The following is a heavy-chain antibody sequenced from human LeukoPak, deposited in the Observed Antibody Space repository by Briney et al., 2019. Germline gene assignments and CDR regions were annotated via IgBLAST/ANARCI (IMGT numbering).Heavy chain of an antibody. Sequence: EPGPRLLNPPQPLTLTGTFSGFSLSSIEVGVGCIRQPPGKALEWLALIYWDDDKRYSPSLKSRLTITKDTSKNQVVLTMTNMDPVDTATYYCAHSDLGYCSGGSCLDYWGQGTLVTVSS. CDR2: IYWDDDK. D-gene: IGHD2-15*01. CDR3: AHSDLGYCSGGSCLDY. CDR1: GFSLSSIEVG. V-gene: IGHV2-5*02. J-gene: IGHJ4*02.